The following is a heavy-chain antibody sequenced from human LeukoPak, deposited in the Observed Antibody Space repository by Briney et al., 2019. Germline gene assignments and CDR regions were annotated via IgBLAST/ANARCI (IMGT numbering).Heavy chain of an antibody. D-gene: IGHD4-23*01. CDR3: ARARDYGGYGMDV. J-gene: IGHJ6*02. CDR1: GFTFSSYG. Sequence: GGSLRLSCAASGFTFSSYGMHGVRQAPGKGLEWVAVIWYDGSNKYYADSVKGRFTISRDNSKNTLYLQMNSLRAEDTAVYYCARARDYGGYGMDVWGQGTTVTVSS. V-gene: IGHV3-33*01. CDR2: IWYDGSNK.